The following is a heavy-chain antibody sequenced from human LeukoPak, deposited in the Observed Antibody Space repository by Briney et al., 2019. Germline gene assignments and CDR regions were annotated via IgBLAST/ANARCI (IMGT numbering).Heavy chain of an antibody. CDR1: GFSFNTFW. CDR3: AKGGVVGAKHPGWFDP. V-gene: IGHV3-7*01. J-gene: IGHJ5*02. CDR2: IKGDGSET. D-gene: IGHD1-26*01. Sequence: GGSLRLSCVTSGFSFNTFWMNWVRQASGKGLEWVANIKGDGSETYYIDSVKGRFTISRDNSKNTLYLQMYSLRAEDTAVYYCAKGGVVGAKHPGWFDPWGQGTLVTVSS.